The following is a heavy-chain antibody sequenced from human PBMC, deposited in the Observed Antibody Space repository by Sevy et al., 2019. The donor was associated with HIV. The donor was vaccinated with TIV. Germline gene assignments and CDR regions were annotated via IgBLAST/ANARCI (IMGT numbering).Heavy chain of an antibody. J-gene: IGHJ5*02. D-gene: IGHD5-12*01. CDR1: GGPISSYY. V-gene: IGHV4-59*01. CDR2: IHYSGST. CDR3: ARAPPVRSGDDSLNWFDP. Sequence: SETLSLTCTVSGGPISSYYWSWIRQPPGKKLEWIGYIHYSGSTKYNPSLNSRVTMSVDTSKNQFSLKLTSVTAADTAVYYFARAPPVRSGDDSLNWFDPWGQGTLVTVSS.